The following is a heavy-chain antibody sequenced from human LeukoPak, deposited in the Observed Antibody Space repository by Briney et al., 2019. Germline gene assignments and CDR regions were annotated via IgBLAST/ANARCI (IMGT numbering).Heavy chain of an antibody. CDR3: ARDERQIASGNEYYFDY. V-gene: IGHV1-18*01. J-gene: IGHJ4*02. CDR1: GYTFTSYG. Sequence: ASVKASCKASGYTFTSYGISWVRQAPGQGLEWMGWISAYNGNSHSAPRFNGRITMTTDTSTSTAYMELDSLTPDDTAVYYCARDERQIASGNEYYFDYWGQGTLVTVSS. CDR2: ISAYNGNS. D-gene: IGHD4-23*01.